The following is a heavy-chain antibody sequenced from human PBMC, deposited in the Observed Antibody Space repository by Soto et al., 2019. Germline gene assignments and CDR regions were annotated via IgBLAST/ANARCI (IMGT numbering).Heavy chain of an antibody. D-gene: IGHD2-15*01. CDR2: INQAGSER. CDR1: GFSFSSYW. V-gene: IGHV3-7*01. CDR3: ARPSGYCSGGSCFPFDY. Sequence: EVQLVESGGGLVQPGGSLRLSCAVSGFSFSSYWMTWVRQAPGKGLEWVANINQAGSERYYVDSVKRRFTISRDNPENSLYLQMNSLRAEDTAVYYCARPSGYCSGGSCFPFDYWGQGTLVTVSS. J-gene: IGHJ4*02.